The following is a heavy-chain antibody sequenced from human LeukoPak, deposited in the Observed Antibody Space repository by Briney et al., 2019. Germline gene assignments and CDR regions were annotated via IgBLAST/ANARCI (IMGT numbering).Heavy chain of an antibody. CDR2: IWYDGSDK. V-gene: IGHV3-33*06. Sequence: GGSLRLSCAASGFTFSSYGMHWVRQAPGKGLEWVALIWYDGSDKYYADPVKGRFTVSRDNFKNTLYLQMNSLRAEDTAVYYCANWKSGSATYYDDWGQGTLVTVSS. D-gene: IGHD3-10*01. CDR3: ANWKSGSATYYDD. J-gene: IGHJ4*02. CDR1: GFTFSSYG.